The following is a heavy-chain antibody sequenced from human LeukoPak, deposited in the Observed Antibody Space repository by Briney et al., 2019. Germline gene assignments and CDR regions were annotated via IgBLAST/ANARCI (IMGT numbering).Heavy chain of an antibody. J-gene: IGHJ3*02. CDR1: GFTVSSNY. Sequence: GGSLRLSCAASGFTVSSNYMSWVRQAPGKGLEWVSVIYSGGSTYYADSVKGRFTISRDNSKNTLYLQMNSLRAEDTAVYYCARQGPTDYYDSSGYPDAFDIWGQGTMVTVSS. CDR3: ARQGPTDYYDSSGYPDAFDI. D-gene: IGHD3-22*01. CDR2: IYSGGST. V-gene: IGHV3-53*05.